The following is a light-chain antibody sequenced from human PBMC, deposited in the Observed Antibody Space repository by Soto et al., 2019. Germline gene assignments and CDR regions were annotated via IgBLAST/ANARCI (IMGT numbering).Light chain of an antibody. Sequence: EVVMTQSPVTLSVSPGERATLSCRASQSITTNLAWYQQKPGQAPRLLIYGASTRATGVPARFSGSGSGTQFTLTLNSLQSEDFAVYYCQQYNDWPPKRTFGQGTRVDFK. CDR3: QQYNDWPPKRT. CDR2: GAS. J-gene: IGKJ1*01. V-gene: IGKV3-15*01. CDR1: QSITTN.